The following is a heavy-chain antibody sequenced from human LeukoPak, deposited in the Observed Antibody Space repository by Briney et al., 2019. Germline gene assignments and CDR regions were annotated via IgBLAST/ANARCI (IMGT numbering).Heavy chain of an antibody. CDR1: GGYFSGYY. CDR3: ARGRVEGYDFWSGYSHRGYYYMDV. V-gene: IGHV4-34*01. D-gene: IGHD3-3*01. Sequence: SETLSLTCAVYGGYFSGYYWSWIRQPPGKGLEWIGEINHSGSTNYNPSLKSRVTISVDTSKNQFSLKLSSVTAADTAVYYCARGRVEGYDFWSGYSHRGYYYMDVWGKGTTVTVSS. J-gene: IGHJ6*03. CDR2: INHSGST.